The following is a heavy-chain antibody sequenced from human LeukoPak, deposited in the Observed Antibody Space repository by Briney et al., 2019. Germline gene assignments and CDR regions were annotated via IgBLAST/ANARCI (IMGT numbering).Heavy chain of an antibody. D-gene: IGHD3-22*01. CDR2: IYTSGST. CDR1: GGSISSGSYY. Sequence: PSETLSLTCTVSGGSISSGSYYWSWIRQPAGKGLEWIGRIYTSGSTNYNPSLKSRVTISVDTSKNQFSLKLSSVTAADTAVYYCARGRRRITMIVVVTPTTSFDYWGQGTLVTVSS. CDR3: ARGRRRITMIVVVTPTTSFDY. J-gene: IGHJ4*02. V-gene: IGHV4-61*02.